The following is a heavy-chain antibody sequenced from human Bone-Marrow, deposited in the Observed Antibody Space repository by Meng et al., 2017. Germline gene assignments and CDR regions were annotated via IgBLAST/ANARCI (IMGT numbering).Heavy chain of an antibody. Sequence: LPRHEPGPGLVKPSGTMSLICSVSGGCISSRSYYWGWIRQPPGKGLEWIGTIYYSGSTYYNPSLNSRVTISVDTSKNQFSLKLNSVTAADTALYYCATSNALPALNWFDPWGRGTLVTVSS. CDR3: ATSNALPALNWFDP. V-gene: IGHV4-39*07. D-gene: IGHD1-1*01. CDR2: IYYSGST. CDR1: GGCISSRSYY. J-gene: IGHJ5*02.